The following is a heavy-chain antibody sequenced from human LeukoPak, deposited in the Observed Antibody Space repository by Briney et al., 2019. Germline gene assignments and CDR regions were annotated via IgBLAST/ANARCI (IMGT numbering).Heavy chain of an antibody. CDR1: GFTFSSYS. D-gene: IGHD3-10*01. CDR3: ARGSGSYRDFDY. CDR2: IISRSSYI. J-gene: IGHJ4*02. V-gene: IGHV3-21*01. Sequence: GGSLRLSCAAAGFTFSSYSMNWVRQAPGKGLEWVSSIISRSSYIYYADSGKGLFTISRYNAKNSLYLQMNSLRAENTAVYYCARGSGSYRDFDYWGQGPLVTVSS.